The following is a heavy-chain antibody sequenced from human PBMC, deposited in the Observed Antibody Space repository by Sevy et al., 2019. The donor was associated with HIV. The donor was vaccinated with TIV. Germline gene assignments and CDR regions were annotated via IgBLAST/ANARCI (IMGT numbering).Heavy chain of an antibody. V-gene: IGHV1-69*13. J-gene: IGHJ6*02. CDR3: ASAGDFWSGYYADYYYYYGMDV. CDR2: IIPIFGTA. CDR1: GGTFGSYA. D-gene: IGHD3-3*01. Sequence: ASVKVSCKASGGTFGSYAISWVRQAPGQGLEWMGGIIPIFGTANYAQKFQGRVTITADESTSTAYMELSSLRSEDTAVYYCASAGDFWSGYYADYYYYYGMDVWGQGTTVTVSS.